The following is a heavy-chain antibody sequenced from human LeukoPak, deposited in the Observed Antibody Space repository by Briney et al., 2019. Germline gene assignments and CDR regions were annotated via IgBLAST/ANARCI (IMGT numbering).Heavy chain of an antibody. CDR3: AELGITMIGGV. J-gene: IGHJ6*04. Sequence: PGGSLRLSCAASGFTFSSYTMNWVRQAPGKGLEWVSSISSSSSYIYYADSVKGRFSISRDNAKNSLYLQMNSLRAEDTAVYYCAELGITMIGGVWGKGTTVTISS. CDR2: ISSSSSYI. V-gene: IGHV3-21*01. D-gene: IGHD3-10*02. CDR1: GFTFSSYT.